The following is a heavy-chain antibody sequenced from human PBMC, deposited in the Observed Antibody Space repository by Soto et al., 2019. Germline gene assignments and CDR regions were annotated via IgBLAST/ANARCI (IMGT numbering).Heavy chain of an antibody. CDR3: ARSSPRHTDFDY. CDR1: GFTFSSYG. J-gene: IGHJ4*02. CDR2: IWYDGSNK. Sequence: QVQLVESGGGVVQPGRSLRLSCAASGFTFSSYGMHWVRQAPGKGLEWVAVIWYDGSNKYYADSVKGRFTISRDNSKNSLYLQMHSLRAEDTAVYYCARSSPRHTDFDYWGQGTLVTVSS. V-gene: IGHV3-33*01.